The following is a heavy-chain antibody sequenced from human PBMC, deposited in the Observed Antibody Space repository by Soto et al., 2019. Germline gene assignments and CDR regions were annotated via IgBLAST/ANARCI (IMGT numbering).Heavy chain of an antibody. Sequence: SGPTLVNPTQTLTLTCTFSGFSLSTSGMCVSWIRQPPGKALEWLALIDWDDDKYYSTSLKTRLTISKDTSKNQVVLTMTNMDHVDTATYYCARSRSTYYYDSSGYYYNPGWFDPWGQGTLVTVYS. D-gene: IGHD3-22*01. CDR2: IDWDDDK. J-gene: IGHJ5*02. CDR3: ARSRSTYYYDSSGYYYNPGWFDP. CDR1: GFSLSTSGMC. V-gene: IGHV2-70*01.